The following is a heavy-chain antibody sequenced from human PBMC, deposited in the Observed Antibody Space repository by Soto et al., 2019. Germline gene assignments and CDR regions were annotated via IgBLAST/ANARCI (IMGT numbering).Heavy chain of an antibody. Sequence: GSLRLSRPAPPLTFRPYWMNSPRPARGKGVVWVSRIYRDGNSAYYADSEKGRFTISRDNAENTLCLQMNSLRAEFTAVDYGARENTGYGSFVYWGEGTLVTVS. CDR2: IYRDGNSA. J-gene: IGHJ4*02. CDR1: PLTFRPYW. V-gene: IGHV3-74*01. D-gene: IGHD5-12*01. CDR3: ARENTGYGSFVY.